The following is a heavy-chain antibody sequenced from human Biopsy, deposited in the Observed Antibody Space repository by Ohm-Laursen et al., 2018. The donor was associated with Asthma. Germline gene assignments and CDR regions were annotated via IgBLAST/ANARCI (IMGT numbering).Heavy chain of an antibody. CDR1: GGTFNTYV. CDR3: ARKAGSCISRTCYSLDF. V-gene: IGHV1-69*13. D-gene: IGHD2-2*01. J-gene: IGHJ4*02. Sequence: AASVKLSCKSLGGTFNTYVIGWVRQAPGQGLEWMGGINSVFGTTTSPQKFQDRVTVTADDSTSTVYMELSSLRSEDTAVYYCARKAGSCISRTCYSLDFWGQGTLVTVSS. CDR2: INSVFGTT.